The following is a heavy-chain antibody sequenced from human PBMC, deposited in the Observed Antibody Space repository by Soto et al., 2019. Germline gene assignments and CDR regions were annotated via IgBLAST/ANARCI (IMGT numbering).Heavy chain of an antibody. D-gene: IGHD6-6*01. V-gene: IGHV1-3*01. CDR2: INAGNCDT. CDR3: ARDVSSSFDC. CDR1: GYTFTAYA. J-gene: IGHJ4*02. Sequence: QVQLVQSGAEVKEPGASVKVSCKASGYTFTAYALPWVRQAPGHRLEWMGWINAGNCDTKYSQNFQDRVTITRDTSVKIVYMEMSSLVSEDTTVYFCARDVSSSFDCWGQGTLVTVSS.